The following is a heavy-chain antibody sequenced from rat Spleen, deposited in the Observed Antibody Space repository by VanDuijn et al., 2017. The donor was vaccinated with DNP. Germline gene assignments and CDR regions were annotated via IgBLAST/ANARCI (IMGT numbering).Heavy chain of an antibody. V-gene: IGHV5-7*01. D-gene: IGHD1-4*01. CDR3: ARLPGYNYGYYWYFDF. Sequence: EVQLVESGGGLVQPGRSLKLSCAASGFTFSDYNMAWVRQAPKKGLEWVATISYDGSSTYYRDSVKGRFTISRDNAKSTLYLQIDSLRSEDTATYYCARLPGYNYGYYWYFDFWGPGTMVTVSS. J-gene: IGHJ1*01. CDR1: GFTFSDYN. CDR2: ISYDGSST.